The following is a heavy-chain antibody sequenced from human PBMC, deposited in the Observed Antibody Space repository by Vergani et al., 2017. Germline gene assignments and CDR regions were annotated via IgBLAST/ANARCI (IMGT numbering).Heavy chain of an antibody. D-gene: IGHD6-19*01. V-gene: IGHV3-9*01. CDR1: GFTFDDYA. CDR3: AKSGWYRDYYYYGMDV. CDR2: IRWNSGST. J-gene: IGHJ6*02. Sequence: EVQLVESGGGLVQPGRSLRLSCAASGFTFDDYAMHWVRQAPGKGLEWVSGIRWNSGSTGYADSVKGRFTISRDNAKNSLYLQMNSLRDEDTALYYCAKSGWYRDYYYYGMDVWGQGTTVTVSS.